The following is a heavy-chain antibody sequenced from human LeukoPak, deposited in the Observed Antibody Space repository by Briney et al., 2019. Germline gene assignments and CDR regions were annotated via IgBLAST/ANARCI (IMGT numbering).Heavy chain of an antibody. V-gene: IGHV3-21*01. CDR2: ISSSSSYI. D-gene: IGHD2-15*01. Sequence: PGGSLRLSCAASGFTFSSYSMNWVRQAPGKGLQWLSSISSSSSYIYYADSVKGRFTISRDKGKNSLYLQMNSLRAEDTAVYYCARHCSGGSCYSGDSSGSPDYWGQGTLVTVSS. CDR1: GFTFSSYS. J-gene: IGHJ4*02. CDR3: ARHCSGGSCYSGDSSGSPDY.